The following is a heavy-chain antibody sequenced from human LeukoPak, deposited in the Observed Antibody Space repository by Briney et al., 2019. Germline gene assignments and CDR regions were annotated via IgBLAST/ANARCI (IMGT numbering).Heavy chain of an antibody. CDR3: ARDSVQVESSGHIFDY. CDR2: IIPIFGTA. D-gene: IGHD3-22*01. Sequence: SVKVPCKASGGTFSSNAISWVRQAPGQWLEWMGGIIPIFGTANYAQKFQGRVTITADESTSTAYMELSSLRSEDTAVYYCARDSVQVESSGHIFDYWGQGTLVTVSS. J-gene: IGHJ4*02. V-gene: IGHV1-69*01. CDR1: GGTFSSNA.